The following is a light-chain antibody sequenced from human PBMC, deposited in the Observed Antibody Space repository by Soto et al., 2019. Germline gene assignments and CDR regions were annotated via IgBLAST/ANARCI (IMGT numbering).Light chain of an antibody. CDR1: NRDVGTHNY. J-gene: IGLJ1*01. CDR2: DVV. Sequence: QSALTQPPSASGSPGQSVTISCTGTNRDVGTHNYVSWYQQYPGKAPKLLIYDVVKRPSGIPHRFSGSKSGNTASLTVSELQADDEADYYCFSYAGGSTFVFGTGTKVTVL. V-gene: IGLV2-8*01. CDR3: FSYAGGSTFV.